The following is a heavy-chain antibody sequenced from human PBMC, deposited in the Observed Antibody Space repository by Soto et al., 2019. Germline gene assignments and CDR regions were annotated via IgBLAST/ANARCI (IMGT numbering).Heavy chain of an antibody. Sequence: GGSLRLSCAASGFTFSSYSMNWVRQAPGKWLEWVSYISSSSSTIYYADSVKGRFTISRDNAKNSLYLQMNSLRAEDTAVYYCARDRNFNDYIWGSYREPFDYWGQGTLVTVSS. CDR2: ISSSSSTI. CDR1: GFTFSSYS. V-gene: IGHV3-48*01. D-gene: IGHD3-16*02. J-gene: IGHJ4*02. CDR3: ARDRNFNDYIWGSYREPFDY.